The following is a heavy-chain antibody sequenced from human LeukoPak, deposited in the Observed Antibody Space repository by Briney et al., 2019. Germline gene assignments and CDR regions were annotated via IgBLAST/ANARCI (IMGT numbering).Heavy chain of an antibody. V-gene: IGHV3-49*04. J-gene: IGHJ4*02. D-gene: IGHD2-15*01. CDR3: TRDLGYCSGSTCLEAFFDY. CDR2: IRSKAYGGTT. CDR1: KFTFGDYA. Sequence: GGSLRLSCTASKFTFGDYAMSWVRQAPGKGLEWVGFIRSKAYGGTTEYAASVKGRFSISRDDSKSIAYLQMNSLKTEDTAVYFCTRDLGYCSGSTCLEAFFDYWGQGTLVTVSS.